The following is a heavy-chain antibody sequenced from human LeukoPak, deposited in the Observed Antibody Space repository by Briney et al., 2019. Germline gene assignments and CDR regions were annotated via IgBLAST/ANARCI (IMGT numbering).Heavy chain of an antibody. V-gene: IGHV5-51*01. CDR3: ARPTLAYCGGGCSNDY. J-gene: IGHJ4*02. CDR1: GYSFTSYW. D-gene: IGHD2-21*01. CDR2: IYPGDSDT. Sequence: GESLKISCKGSGYSFTSYWIGWVRQMPGKGLEWMGIIYPGDSDTRYSPSFQGQVTISADKSISTAYLQWSSLKASDTAMYYCARPTLAYCGGGCSNDYWGQGTLVTVSS.